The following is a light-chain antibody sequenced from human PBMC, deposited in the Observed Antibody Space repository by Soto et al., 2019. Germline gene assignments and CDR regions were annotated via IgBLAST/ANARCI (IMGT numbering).Light chain of an antibody. CDR3: QQYDKSAT. CDR2: GSS. CDR1: QSVSSSY. V-gene: IGKV3-20*01. Sequence: EVVLTQSPGTLSLSPGERATLSCGASQSVSSSYLAWYQQKPGQAPRLLLYGSSTRATGIPDRFSGSGSGTDFTLTISRLETEDFAVYYCQQYDKSATFGQGTKVEIK. J-gene: IGKJ1*01.